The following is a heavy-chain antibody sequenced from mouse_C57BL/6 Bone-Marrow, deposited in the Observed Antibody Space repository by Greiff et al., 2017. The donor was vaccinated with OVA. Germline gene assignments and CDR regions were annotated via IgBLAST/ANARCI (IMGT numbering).Heavy chain of an antibody. D-gene: IGHD6-2*01. Sequence: VQLQQSGAELVRPGASVTLSCKASGYTFTDYEMHWVKQTPVHGLEWIGAIDPETGGTAYNQKFKGKAILTADKSSSTAYMELRSLTSEDSAVYYCTSRLVSYYLDYWGQGTTLTVSS. J-gene: IGHJ2*01. CDR2: IDPETGGT. CDR3: TSRLVSYYLDY. V-gene: IGHV1-15*01. CDR1: GYTFTDYE.